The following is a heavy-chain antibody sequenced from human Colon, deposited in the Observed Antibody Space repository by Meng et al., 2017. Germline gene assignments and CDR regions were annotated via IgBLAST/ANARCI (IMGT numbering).Heavy chain of an antibody. CDR2: IDHFGIS. CDR3: ATGLRHGDWFNP. CDR1: GGSFSGFY. D-gene: IGHD4-17*01. Sequence: QVQIQQGGPGLLQPSETLSLTCAVSGGSFSGFYWSWIRQPPGKGLEWIGEIDHFGISNYNSSLKGRLTMSVDTSKKQISLTLTSVTAADTAVYYCATGLRHGDWFNPWGPGTLVTVSS. V-gene: IGHV4-34*02. J-gene: IGHJ5*02.